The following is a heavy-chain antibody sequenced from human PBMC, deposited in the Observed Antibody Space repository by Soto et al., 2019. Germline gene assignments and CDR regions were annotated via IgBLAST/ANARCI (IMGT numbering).Heavy chain of an antibody. D-gene: IGHD2-15*01. CDR2: ISAYNGNT. V-gene: IGHV1-18*01. CDR3: ARASELGYCSGGSCKGPDY. Sequence: QVQLVQSGAEVKKPGASVKVSCKASGYTFTSYGISWVRQDPGQGLEWMGWISAYNGNTNYAQKLQGRVTMTTDTSTITAYMELRSLRSDDTAVYYCARASELGYCSGGSCKGPDYWGQGTLVTVSS. J-gene: IGHJ4*02. CDR1: GYTFTSYG.